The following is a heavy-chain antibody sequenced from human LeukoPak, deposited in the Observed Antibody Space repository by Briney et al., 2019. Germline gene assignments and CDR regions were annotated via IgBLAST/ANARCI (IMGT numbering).Heavy chain of an antibody. J-gene: IGHJ5*02. Sequence: ASVKVSCKASGYTFTTYYMHWVRQAPGQGLEWMGVINPSGGSTAYAQKFQGRVTMTRDTSTSTIYKELSSLRSEDTAVYYCARATGDQYTYGKKQFDPWGQGTLVTVSS. CDR2: INPSGGST. V-gene: IGHV1-46*01. D-gene: IGHD5-18*01. CDR3: ARATGDQYTYGKKQFDP. CDR1: GYTFTTYY.